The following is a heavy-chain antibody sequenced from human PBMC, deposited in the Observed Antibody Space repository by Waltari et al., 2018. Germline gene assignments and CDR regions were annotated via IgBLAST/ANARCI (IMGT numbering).Heavy chain of an antibody. V-gene: IGHV4-59*01. CDR3: ARGIAVAGRAIDY. D-gene: IGHD6-19*01. J-gene: IGHJ4*02. CDR1: GGSISSYY. Sequence: QVQLQESGPGLVKPSETLSLTCTVSGGSISSYYWSWLRQPPGKGLEWIGYIYYSGSTNYNPSRKSRVTISVDTSKIQFSLKLSSVTAADTAVYYCARGIAVAGRAIDYWGQGTLVTVSS. CDR2: IYYSGST.